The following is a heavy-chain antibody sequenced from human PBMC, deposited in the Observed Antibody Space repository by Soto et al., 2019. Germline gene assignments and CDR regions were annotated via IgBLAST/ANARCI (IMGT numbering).Heavy chain of an antibody. J-gene: IGHJ4*02. V-gene: IGHV1-69*01. CDR2: IIPIFGTA. CDR1: GGTFSSYA. Sequence: QVQLVQSGAEVKKPGSSVKVSCKASGGTFSSYAISWVRQAPGQGLEWMGGIIPIFGTANYAEKCQGRVTITADESTSTGYRELSSLRSEDTAVYYCARGAAVASRFDYWGQGTLVTVSS. D-gene: IGHD6-19*01. CDR3: ARGAAVASRFDY.